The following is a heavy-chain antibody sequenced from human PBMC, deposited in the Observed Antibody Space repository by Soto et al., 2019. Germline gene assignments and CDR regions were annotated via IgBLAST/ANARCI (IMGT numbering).Heavy chain of an antibody. Sequence: QVQLVQSGAEVKKPGSSVKVSCKASGGTFSSYAISWVRQAPGQGLEWTGGIIPIFGTANYAQKFQGRVTIPADESTSTAYMELSSLRSEDTAVYYCASGYCSSTSSYTGPYYYGMDVWGQGTTVTVSS. D-gene: IGHD2-2*02. J-gene: IGHJ6*02. V-gene: IGHV1-69*01. CDR3: ASGYCSSTSSYTGPYYYGMDV. CDR1: GGTFSSYA. CDR2: IIPIFGTA.